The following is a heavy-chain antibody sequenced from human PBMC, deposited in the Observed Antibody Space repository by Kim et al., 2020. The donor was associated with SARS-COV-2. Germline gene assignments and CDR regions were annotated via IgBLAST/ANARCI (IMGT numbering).Heavy chain of an antibody. Sequence: GGSLRLSCAASGFTFSNAWMNWFRQAPGKGLEWVGRIKSKAAGGTTDYAAPVKGRFTISRDDSKNTVFLQMNSLKTEDTAVYYCTTGGDVGDWGQGTLVTVSS. CDR2: IKSKAAGGTT. D-gene: IGHD2-15*01. J-gene: IGHJ4*02. V-gene: IGHV3-15*01. CDR1: GFTFSNAW. CDR3: TTGGDVGD.